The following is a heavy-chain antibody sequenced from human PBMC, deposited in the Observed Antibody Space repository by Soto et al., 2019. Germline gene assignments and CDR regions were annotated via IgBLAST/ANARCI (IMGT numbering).Heavy chain of an antibody. J-gene: IGHJ6*02. CDR1: GYSFTSYW. V-gene: IGHV5-51*01. CDR2: IYPGDSDT. D-gene: IGHD6-6*01. CDR3: GRQGSSYYYYYYGMDV. Sequence: PGESLKISCKGSGYSFTSYWIGWVRQMPGKGLEWMGIIYPGDSDTRYSPSFQGQVTISADKSISTAYLQWSSLKASDTAMYYCGRQGSSYYYYYYGMDVWGQGTTVTVSS.